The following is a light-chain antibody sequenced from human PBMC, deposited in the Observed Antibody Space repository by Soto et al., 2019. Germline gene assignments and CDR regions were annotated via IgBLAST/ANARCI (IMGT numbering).Light chain of an antibody. CDR2: EVR. CDR1: SSDIGSYNY. J-gene: IGLJ3*02. V-gene: IGLV2-14*01. Sequence: QSALTQPASVSGSPGQSITISCTGTSSDIGSYNYVAWYQQFPGKTPKLIIYEVRNRPSGVSFRFSGSKSGNTASLTISGLQAEDEADYYCQSYDSSLSGSLFGGGTKLTVL. CDR3: QSYDSSLSGSL.